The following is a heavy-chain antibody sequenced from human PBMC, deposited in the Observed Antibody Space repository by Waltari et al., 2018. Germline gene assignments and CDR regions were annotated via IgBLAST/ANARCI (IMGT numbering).Heavy chain of an antibody. CDR3: GDFTAFDY. V-gene: IGHV3-15*01. J-gene: IGHJ4*02. D-gene: IGHD2-8*02. CDR2: IKSRITGGTT. Sequence: EVQLVESGGGLVEPGGSLRLFCAGAGFIFSTAWMHWPRQAPGKGLEWVGRIKSRITGGTTEYGAPVKGRFTISRDDSKDTVYLQMNSLKTEDTGVYYCGDFTAFDYWGQGSLVIVSS. CDR1: GFIFSTAW.